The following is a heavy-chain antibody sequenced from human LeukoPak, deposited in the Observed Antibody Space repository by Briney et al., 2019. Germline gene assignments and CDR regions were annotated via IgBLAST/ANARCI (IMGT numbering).Heavy chain of an antibody. CDR3: ARDAYSSGYQNYFDD. CDR2: ISSNGGST. V-gene: IGHV3-64*01. Sequence: GGSLRLSCAASGFTFSSYAMHWVRPAPGQGLEYVSAISSNGGSTSYAHSVKGRFTISRDNSKNTLYLQMGSLRAEDMAVCYCARDAYSSGYQNYFDDWGQGSLVT. J-gene: IGHJ4*02. D-gene: IGHD3-22*01. CDR1: GFTFSSYA.